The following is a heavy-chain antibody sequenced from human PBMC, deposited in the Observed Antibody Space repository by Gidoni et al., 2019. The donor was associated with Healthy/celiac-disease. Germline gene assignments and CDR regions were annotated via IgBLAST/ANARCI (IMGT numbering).Heavy chain of an antibody. D-gene: IGHD2-21*01. CDR3: AREGYCGGDCYYGWFDP. CDR2: SNPNSGGT. CDR1: GYTFTAYY. J-gene: IGHJ5*02. V-gene: IGHV1-2*06. Sequence: QVQLVQSGAEVKKPGDAVKVSCKAAGYTFTAYYMHWVRQAPGPGLEWMGRSNPNSGGTNYAQQFQGRVTMTRDTSISTAYMELSRLRSDDTAVYYCAREGYCGGDCYYGWFDPWGQGTLVTVSS.